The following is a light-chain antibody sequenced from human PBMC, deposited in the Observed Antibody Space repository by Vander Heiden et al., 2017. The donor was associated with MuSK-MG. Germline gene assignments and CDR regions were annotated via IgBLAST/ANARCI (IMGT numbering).Light chain of an antibody. CDR1: QSILYSSNSKNY. V-gene: IGKV4-1*01. CDR3: QQDAGIPWR. J-gene: IGKJ1*01. Sequence: IGMTHSPDALALSLGERATINCKSSQSILYSSNSKNYLAWYQQKPGQPPRLLIYWASTRESGVPDRFSGSGSGSDFTLTISSLQAEDVAVYYCQQDAGIPWRFGQGTKVEIK. CDR2: WAS.